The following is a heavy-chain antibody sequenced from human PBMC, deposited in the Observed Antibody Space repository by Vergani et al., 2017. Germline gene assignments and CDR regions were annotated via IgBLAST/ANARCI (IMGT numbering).Heavy chain of an antibody. J-gene: IGHJ5*02. V-gene: IGHV4-59*12. CDR3: ARTQQCNWFDP. Sequence: QVQLQESGPGLVKPSETLSLTCTVSGGSIRSYYWSWIRQPPGKGLEWIGYIYYSGSTYYNPSLKSRVTLSVDRSKNQFALKLSSVTAADTAVYYCARTQQCNWFDPWGQGTLVTVSS. CDR2: IYYSGST. CDR1: GGSIRSYY. D-gene: IGHD4-11*01.